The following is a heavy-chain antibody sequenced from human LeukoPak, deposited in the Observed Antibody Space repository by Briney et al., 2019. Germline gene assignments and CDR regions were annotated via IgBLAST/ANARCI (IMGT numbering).Heavy chain of an antibody. CDR1: GGSISTYY. CDR3: ARGLAHKFDS. Sequence: SETLSLTCTVSGGSISTYYWSSFRQPPGKGLEWIGYLYYSGSTNYNPSLKSRVTIPLDTSKNQFSLKLSSVTAADTAVYSCARGLAHKFDSWGQGNLVTVSS. J-gene: IGHJ4*02. D-gene: IGHD6-19*01. V-gene: IGHV4-59*08. CDR2: LYYSGST.